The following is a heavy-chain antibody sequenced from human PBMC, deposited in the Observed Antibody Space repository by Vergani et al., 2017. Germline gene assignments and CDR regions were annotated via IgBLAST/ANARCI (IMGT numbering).Heavy chain of an antibody. CDR2: INPSGGHT. D-gene: IGHD3-9*01. Sequence: QVQVVQSGAEVKKSGASVKVSCKTSGYTFSNNYMHWVRQAPGQGLEWMGRINPSGGHTNYAQKFQGRVTMTRDTSTSTVYMELSSLRSEDTAIYYCARGDYGILTGYRYWGQGTLVTVSA. V-gene: IGHV1-46*03. J-gene: IGHJ4*02. CDR1: GYTFSNNY. CDR3: ARGDYGILTGYRY.